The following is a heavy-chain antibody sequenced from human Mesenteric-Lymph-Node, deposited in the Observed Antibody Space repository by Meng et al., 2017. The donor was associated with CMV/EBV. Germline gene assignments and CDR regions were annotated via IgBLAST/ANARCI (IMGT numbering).Heavy chain of an antibody. D-gene: IGHD6-25*01. Sequence: GESLKISCAASGFTFSGYAMNWVRQAPGKGLEWVSIIYSGGSSTSYADSVKGRFTISRDNSKNTLYLQMSSLRAEDTAVYYCAKYESYSSALGYYYYYGMDVWGQGTTVTVSS. J-gene: IGHJ6*02. CDR1: GFTFSGYA. V-gene: IGHV3-23*03. CDR2: IYSGGSST. CDR3: AKYESYSSALGYYYYYGMDV.